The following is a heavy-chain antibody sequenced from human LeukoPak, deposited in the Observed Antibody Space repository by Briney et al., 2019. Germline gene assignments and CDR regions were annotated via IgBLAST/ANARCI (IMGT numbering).Heavy chain of an antibody. V-gene: IGHV4-4*07. Sequence: PSETLSLTCTVSGGSISSYYWSWIRQPAGKGLEWIGRIYTSGGTNYNPSLKSRVTMSVDTSKNQFSLKLRSVTAADTAVYYCASQSRRNQLPPYFDYWGQGTLVTVSS. CDR1: GGSISSYY. D-gene: IGHD2-2*01. CDR2: IYTSGGT. J-gene: IGHJ4*02. CDR3: ASQSRRNQLPPYFDY.